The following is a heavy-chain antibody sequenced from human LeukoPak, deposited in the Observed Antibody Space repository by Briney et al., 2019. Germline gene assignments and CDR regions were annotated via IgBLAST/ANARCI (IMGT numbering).Heavy chain of an antibody. Sequence: GGSLRLSCAASGFTFSSYAMHWVRQAPGKGLEWVAVISYDGSNKYYADSVKGRFTISRDNSKNTLYLQMNSLRAEDTAVYYCARDWDIVVVPAANDAFDIWGQGTMVTVSS. CDR3: ARDWDIVVVPAANDAFDI. CDR1: GFTFSSYA. V-gene: IGHV3-30-3*01. CDR2: ISYDGSNK. J-gene: IGHJ3*02. D-gene: IGHD2-2*01.